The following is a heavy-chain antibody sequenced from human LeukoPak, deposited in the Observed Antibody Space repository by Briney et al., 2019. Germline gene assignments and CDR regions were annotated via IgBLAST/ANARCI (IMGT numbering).Heavy chain of an antibody. J-gene: IGHJ4*02. D-gene: IGHD3-22*01. CDR2: ISSSSSYI. V-gene: IGHV3-21*01. CDR3: AREVSEGFDF. CDR1: GFTFSSYS. Sequence: GGSLRLSCAASGFTFSSYSMNWVRQAPGKGLEWVSSISSSSSYIYYADSVKGRFTISRDNAKNSLYLQMNSLRAEDPALYYCAREVSEGFDFWGQGTLVTVSS.